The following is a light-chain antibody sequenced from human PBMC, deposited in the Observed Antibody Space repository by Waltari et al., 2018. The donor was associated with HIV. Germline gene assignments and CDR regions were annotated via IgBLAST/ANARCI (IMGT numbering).Light chain of an antibody. CDR1: SFHLGRTF. V-gene: IGLV1-47*01. CDR2: RDN. J-gene: IGLJ1*01. CDR3: AAWDDSLRGSYV. Sequence: QSVLTQPPSASGTPGPRVTISCSGSSFHLGRTFVSWSQQLPGPAPKVLIFRDNQRPSGVPDRFSGSKSGASASLAISGLRSEDEADYYCAAWDDSLRGSYVFGPVTKVTVL.